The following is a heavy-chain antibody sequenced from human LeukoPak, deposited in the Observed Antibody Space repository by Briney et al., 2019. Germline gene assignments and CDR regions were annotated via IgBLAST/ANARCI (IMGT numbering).Heavy chain of an antibody. J-gene: IGHJ4*02. CDR2: IYTSGST. CDR3: ARGYSSSWPLDY. Sequence: SETLSLTCTVSGGSSISYYWSWIRQPAGKGLEWIGRIYTSGSTNYNPSLKRRVTISVDKSKNQFSLKLSSVTAADTAVYYCARGYSSSWPLDYWGEGTLVTVSS. CDR1: GGSSISYY. V-gene: IGHV4-4*07. D-gene: IGHD6-13*01.